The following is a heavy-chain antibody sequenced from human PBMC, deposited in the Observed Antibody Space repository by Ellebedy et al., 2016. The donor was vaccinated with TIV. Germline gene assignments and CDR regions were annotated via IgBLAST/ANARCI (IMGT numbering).Heavy chain of an antibody. CDR3: ARDEAYYYYGMDV. V-gene: IGHV1-2*04. Sequence: ASVKVSCXASGYTFTGYYMHWVRQAPGQGLEWMGWINPNSGGTNYAQKFQGWVTMTRDTSISTAYMELSRLRSDDTAVYYCARDEAYYYYGMDVWGQGTTVTVSS. J-gene: IGHJ6*02. CDR2: INPNSGGT. CDR1: GYTFTGYY.